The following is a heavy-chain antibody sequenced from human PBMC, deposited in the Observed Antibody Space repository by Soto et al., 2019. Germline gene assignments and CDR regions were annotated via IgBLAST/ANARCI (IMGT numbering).Heavy chain of an antibody. CDR1: GYTFTNYY. CDR2: INPSGST. V-gene: IGHV1-46*01. CDR3: AREAGVAIFGVVSYYGMDV. J-gene: IGHJ6*02. D-gene: IGHD3-3*02. Sequence: ASVKVSCKASGYTFTNYYIHWVRQAPGQGLERMGIINPSGSTTYAQKFQGRVTLTRDTSTSTVYMELSRLRSEDAAVYYCAREAGVAIFGVVSYYGMDVWGQGTTVTV.